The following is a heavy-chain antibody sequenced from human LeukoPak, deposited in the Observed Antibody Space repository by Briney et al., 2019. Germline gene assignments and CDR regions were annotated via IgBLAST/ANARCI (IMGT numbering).Heavy chain of an antibody. CDR1: GGTFSSYA. CDR3: ARMGYRGSYYYGMDV. V-gene: IGHV1-69*13. Sequence: ASAKVSCKASGGTFSSYAISWVRQAPGQGLEWMGGIIPIFGTANYAQKFQGRVTITADESTSTAYMELSSLRSEDTAVYYCARMGYRGSYYYGMDVWGQGTTVTVSS. CDR2: IIPIFGTA. D-gene: IGHD3-10*01. J-gene: IGHJ6*02.